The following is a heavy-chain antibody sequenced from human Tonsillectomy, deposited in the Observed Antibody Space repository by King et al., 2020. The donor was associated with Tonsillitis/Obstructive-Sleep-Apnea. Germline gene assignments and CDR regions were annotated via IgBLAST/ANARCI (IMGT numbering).Heavy chain of an antibody. V-gene: IGHV3-48*02. J-gene: IGHJ3*02. Sequence: VQLVESGGGLVQPGGSLRLSCAASGFTFSSYSMNWVRQAPGKGLEWVSYISSSSSTIYYADSVKGRFTISRDNAKNSLYLQMNSLRDEDTAVYYCARDAPGDYYDSSGYDQTSIWGQGTMVTVSS. CDR3: ARDAPGDYYDSSGYDQTSI. CDR2: ISSSSSTI. D-gene: IGHD3-22*01. CDR1: GFTFSSYS.